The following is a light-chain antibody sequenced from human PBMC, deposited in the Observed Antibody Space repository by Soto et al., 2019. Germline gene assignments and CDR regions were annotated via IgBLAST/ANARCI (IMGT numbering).Light chain of an antibody. J-gene: IGLJ1*01. Sequence: VLAQPPSVSGAPGQRVTISCTGSSSNIGAGYDVHWYQHQPGTAPKLLIYGGSSRPSGVPDRFSGSKSGTSASLAITGLQAEDEADYYCQSYDRSLSGTVFGTGTKVTVL. CDR2: GGS. CDR3: QSYDRSLSGTV. V-gene: IGLV1-40*01. CDR1: SSNIGAGYD.